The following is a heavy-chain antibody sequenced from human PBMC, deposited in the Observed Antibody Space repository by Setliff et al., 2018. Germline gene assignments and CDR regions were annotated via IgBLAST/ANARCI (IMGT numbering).Heavy chain of an antibody. CDR1: DDSFYSDYYF. J-gene: IGHJ4*02. V-gene: IGHV4-39*06. D-gene: IGHD5-18*01. CDR2: ISSSGAT. CDR3: AGRPQNTPMGPCDY. Sequence: SETLSLTCSVSDDSFYSDYYFWGWIRQPPGKGLEWIATISSSGATNYNSSLKSRVTLSRDVAKRQFALNLRSVTAADTAIYYCAGRPQNTPMGPCDYWGQGTLVTVSS.